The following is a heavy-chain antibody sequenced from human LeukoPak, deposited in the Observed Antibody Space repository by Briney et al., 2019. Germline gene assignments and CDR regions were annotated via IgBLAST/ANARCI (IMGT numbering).Heavy chain of an antibody. D-gene: IGHD4-17*01. V-gene: IGHV1-46*01. J-gene: IGHJ6*02. CDR2: INPSGGGT. CDR3: ARGPTVPRYYYGMDV. CDR1: GGTFSSYA. Sequence: ASVKVSCKASGGTFSSYAISWVRQAPGQGLEWMGIINPSGGGTSYAQKFQGRVTMTRDTSTSTVYMELSSLRSEDTAVYYCARGPTVPRYYYGMDVWGQGTTVTVSS.